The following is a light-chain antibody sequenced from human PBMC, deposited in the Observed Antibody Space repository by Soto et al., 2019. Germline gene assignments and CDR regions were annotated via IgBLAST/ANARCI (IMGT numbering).Light chain of an antibody. CDR1: QGISTY. CDR2: DAS. CDR3: QQLNGYVALT. J-gene: IGKJ4*01. V-gene: IGKV1-9*01. Sequence: DIQLTQSPSFLYASVGDRVTITCRASQGISTYLAWYQQRPGKAPKLLIYDASTLQSGVPSRFSGSRSGTEFTLTISSLQPEDFATYYCQQLNGYVALTFGGGTKVYSK.